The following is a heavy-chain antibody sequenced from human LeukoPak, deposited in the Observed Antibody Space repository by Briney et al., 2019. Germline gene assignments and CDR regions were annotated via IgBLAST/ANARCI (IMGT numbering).Heavy chain of an antibody. Sequence: SETLSLTCAVSGGSISSDHWWSWVRQPPGKGLEWIGEIHHSGSTNYNPSLKSRVTISVDKLKNQFSLKMSSVTAADTAVYYCASKLTAVAGYFDYWGQGTLVTVSS. D-gene: IGHD6-19*01. V-gene: IGHV4-4*02. J-gene: IGHJ4*02. CDR3: ASKLTAVAGYFDY. CDR1: GGSISSDHW. CDR2: IHHSGST.